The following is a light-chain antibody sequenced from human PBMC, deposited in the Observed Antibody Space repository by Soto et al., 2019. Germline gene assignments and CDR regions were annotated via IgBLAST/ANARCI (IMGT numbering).Light chain of an antibody. CDR1: QGISNY. V-gene: IGKV1-27*01. CDR2: AAS. J-gene: IGKJ5*01. Sequence: DIQMTQSPSSLSASVGDRVSITCRASQGISNYLAWYQQKPGKVPKVLIYAASTLQPGVPSRFSGSGSGTDFTLTINSLHPDDIATYFCQNYDSAPITFGQWTRLEIK. CDR3: QNYDSAPIT.